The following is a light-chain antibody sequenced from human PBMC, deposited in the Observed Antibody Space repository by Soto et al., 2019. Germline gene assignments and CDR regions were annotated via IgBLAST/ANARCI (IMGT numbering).Light chain of an antibody. J-gene: IGKJ1*01. CDR1: QSVSNN. Sequence: EIVMTQSPATLSVSPGERATLSCRASQSVSNNLAWYQQKPGQAPRLLIYGVSTRATGIPARFSGSGSGTEFTLSISSLQSEDSAVYYCQQYTNWPPWTFGQGTKVEIK. V-gene: IGKV3-15*01. CDR2: GVS. CDR3: QQYTNWPPWT.